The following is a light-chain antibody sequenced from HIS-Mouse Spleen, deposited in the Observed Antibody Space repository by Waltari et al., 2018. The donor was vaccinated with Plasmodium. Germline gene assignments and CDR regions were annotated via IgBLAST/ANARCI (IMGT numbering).Light chain of an antibody. CDR2: QDS. V-gene: IGLV3-1*01. J-gene: IGLJ2*01. Sequence: SYELTQPPSVSVSPGQTASITCSGDRLGDKYACWYQQKPGQSPVLVIYQDSKRPAGVPERVSGSNSGNTATLAISGTQAMDEADYYCQAWDSRVFGGGTKLTVL. CDR1: RLGDKY. CDR3: QAWDSRV.